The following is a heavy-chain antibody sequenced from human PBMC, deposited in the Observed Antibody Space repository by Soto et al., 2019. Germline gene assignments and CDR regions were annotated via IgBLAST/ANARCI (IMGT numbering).Heavy chain of an antibody. CDR2: MNPDSGNT. J-gene: IGHJ4*02. CDR3: ARGTSVAGTWDY. Sequence: ASVKVSCKASGYTFTTYDINWVRQATGQGLEWMGWMNPDSGNTGFTQKFQGRVTITTDKSISTAYMELSSLRSEDTAVYYCARGTSVAGTWDYWGQGTLVTVSS. D-gene: IGHD6-19*01. V-gene: IGHV1-8*01. CDR1: GYTFTTYD.